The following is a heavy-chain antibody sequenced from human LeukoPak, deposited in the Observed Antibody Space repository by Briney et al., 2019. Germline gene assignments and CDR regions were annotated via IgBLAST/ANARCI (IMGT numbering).Heavy chain of an antibody. CDR2: ISYDGSNK. V-gene: IGHV3-30*18. Sequence: GGSLRLSCAASGFTFDDYAMHWVRQAPGKGLEWVAVISYDGSNKYYADSVKGRFTISRDNSKNTLYLQMNSLRAEDTAVYYCAKDNVVVVTAIMYYWGQGTLVTVSS. D-gene: IGHD2-21*02. J-gene: IGHJ4*02. CDR1: GFTFDDYA. CDR3: AKDNVVVVTAIMYY.